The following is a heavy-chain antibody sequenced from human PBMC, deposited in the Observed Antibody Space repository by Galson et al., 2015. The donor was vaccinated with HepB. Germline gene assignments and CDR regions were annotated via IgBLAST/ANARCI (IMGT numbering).Heavy chain of an antibody. J-gene: IGHJ4*02. Sequence: SVKVSCKASGGTFSSYTISWVRQAPGQGLEWMRRIIPILGIANYAQKFQGRVTITADKSTSTAYMELSSLRSEDTAVYYCARDSGYDDFDYWGQGTLVTVSS. CDR2: IIPILGIA. CDR1: GGTFSSYT. V-gene: IGHV1-69*04. CDR3: ARDSGYDDFDY. D-gene: IGHD5-12*01.